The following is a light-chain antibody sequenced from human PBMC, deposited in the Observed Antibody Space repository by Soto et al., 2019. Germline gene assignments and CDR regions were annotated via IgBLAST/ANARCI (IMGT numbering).Light chain of an antibody. V-gene: IGLV2-14*01. CDR1: SRDIGDYNY. CDR2: EVT. J-gene: IGLJ2*01. CDR3: SSYRSSTNFVV. Sequence: QSALTKPASVSGSPGQSITMSCTGTSRDIGDYNYVSWYQQHPGKAPKLMIYEVTNRPSGVSSRFSGSKSGNTASLTISGLQAEDEAAYYCSSYRSSTNFVVFGGGTKLTVL.